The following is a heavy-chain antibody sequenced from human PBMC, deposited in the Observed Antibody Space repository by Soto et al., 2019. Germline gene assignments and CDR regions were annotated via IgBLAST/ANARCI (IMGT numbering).Heavy chain of an antibody. CDR3: ARDRYSSGWYDLDY. D-gene: IGHD6-19*01. CDR2: IWYDGSNK. J-gene: IGHJ4*02. V-gene: IGHV3-33*01. Sequence: QEQLVESGGGVVQPGRSLRLSCAASGFIFSSYGMHWVRQAPGKGLEWVAVIWYDGSNKYYADSVKGRFTISRDNSKNTLYLQMHSLRAEDTAVYYCARDRYSSGWYDLDYWGQGTLVTVSS. CDR1: GFIFSSYG.